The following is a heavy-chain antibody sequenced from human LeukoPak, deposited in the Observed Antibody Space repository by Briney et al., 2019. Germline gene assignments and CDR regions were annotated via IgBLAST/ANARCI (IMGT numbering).Heavy chain of an antibody. CDR1: GFTFSSYD. D-gene: IGHD6-13*01. CDR2: IGSDGDT. CDR3: ARAAYSSTWYSRYFDL. V-gene: IGHV3-13*01. J-gene: IGHJ2*01. Sequence: GGSLRLSCAASGFTFSSYDMHWVRQGTGKGLEWVSAIGSDGDTFYPGSVKGRFTISRENAKNSLYLQMNSLRAGDTAVYYCARAAYSSTWYSRYFDLWGRGTLVTVSS.